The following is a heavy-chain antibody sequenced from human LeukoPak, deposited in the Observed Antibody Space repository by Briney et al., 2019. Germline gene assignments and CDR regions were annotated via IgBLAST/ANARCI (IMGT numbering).Heavy chain of an antibody. CDR2: IYYSGST. V-gene: IGHV4-59*12. Sequence: SETLSLTCTVSGGPISSYYWSWIRQPPGKGLEWIGYIYYSGSTYYNPSLKSRVTISVDTSKNQFSLKLTSMTAADTAVYYCARDSLLTGTTYYFDYWGPGTLVTVSP. D-gene: IGHD1-20*01. J-gene: IGHJ4*02. CDR1: GGPISSYY. CDR3: ARDSLLTGTTYYFDY.